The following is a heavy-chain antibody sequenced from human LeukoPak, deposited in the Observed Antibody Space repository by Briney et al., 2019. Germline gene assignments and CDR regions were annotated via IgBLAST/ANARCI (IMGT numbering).Heavy chain of an antibody. CDR1: GGSISSYY. V-gene: IGHV4-4*07. CDR3: ARTVYSYGVGYFDY. D-gene: IGHD5-18*01. CDR2: IYTSGST. J-gene: IGHJ4*02. Sequence: SETLYLTCTVSGGSISSYYWSWIRQPAGKGLEWIGRIYTSGSTNYNPSLKSRVTISVDTSKNQFSLKLSSVTAADPAVYYCARTVYSYGVGYFDYWGQGTLVTVSS.